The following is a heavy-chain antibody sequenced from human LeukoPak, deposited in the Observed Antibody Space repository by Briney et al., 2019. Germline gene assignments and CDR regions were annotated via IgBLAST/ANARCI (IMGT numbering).Heavy chain of an antibody. V-gene: IGHV3-21*01. CDR2: ISSSSSYI. D-gene: IGHD6-19*01. Sequence: GGSLRLSCAASGFTFSSYSMNWVRQAPGKGLEWVSSISSSSSYIYYADSVKGRFTISRDNAKNSLYLQMNSLRAEDTAVYYCARDFGSGWTSFDYWGQGTLVTVSS. J-gene: IGHJ4*02. CDR1: GFTFSSYS. CDR3: ARDFGSGWTSFDY.